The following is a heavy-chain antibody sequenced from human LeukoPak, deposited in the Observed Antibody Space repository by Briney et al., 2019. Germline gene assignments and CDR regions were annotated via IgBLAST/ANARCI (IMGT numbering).Heavy chain of an antibody. CDR1: AFTFSDYS. J-gene: IGHJ4*02. D-gene: IGHD3-22*01. CDR3: VPSDSSGLD. Sequence: GGSLRLSCAASAFTFSDYSMNWVRQAPGKGLVWVSRTNTDGSSTSYMDSAKGRFTISRDNAKNTIYLQMNSLRAEDTAVYYCVPSDSSGLDWGQGTLVTVSS. CDR2: TNTDGSST. V-gene: IGHV3-74*01.